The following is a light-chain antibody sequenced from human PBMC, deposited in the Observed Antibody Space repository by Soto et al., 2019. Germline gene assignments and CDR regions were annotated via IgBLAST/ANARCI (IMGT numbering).Light chain of an antibody. CDR3: QQSYSTPYT. Sequence: DIQMTQSPSSLSASVGDRVTITCRASQSISSYLNWYQQKPWKAPKLLIYAASSLQSGDPSRFSGSGSGTDFTLPISSLQPEDFATYYCQQSYSTPYTFGQGTKLEIK. CDR1: QSISSY. CDR2: AAS. V-gene: IGKV1-39*01. J-gene: IGKJ2*01.